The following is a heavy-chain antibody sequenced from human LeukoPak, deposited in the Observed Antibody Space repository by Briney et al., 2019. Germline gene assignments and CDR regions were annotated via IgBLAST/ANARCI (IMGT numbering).Heavy chain of an antibody. J-gene: IGHJ4*02. Sequence: GGSLRLSCAASGFTFSDHYMDWVRQAPGKGLEWVGRIRNKVTSYTTEYAASAKGRFTISRDDSKNSLYLQMYSLKIEDTAVYYCVRVGTTSDFDYWGQGTLVTVSP. CDR1: GFTFSDHY. CDR2: IRNKVTSYTT. CDR3: VRVGTTSDFDY. D-gene: IGHD7-27*01. V-gene: IGHV3-72*01.